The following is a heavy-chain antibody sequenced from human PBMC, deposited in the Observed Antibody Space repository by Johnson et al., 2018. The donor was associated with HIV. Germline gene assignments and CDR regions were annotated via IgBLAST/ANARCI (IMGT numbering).Heavy chain of an antibody. CDR2: IRHDGSNK. J-gene: IGHJ3*02. V-gene: IGHV3-30*02. CDR3: ARDPYGYCSSSSCQGSAFDI. CDR1: GFTFSSYG. D-gene: IGHD2-2*01. Sequence: QVQLVESGGGVVQPGGSLRLSCAASGFTFSSYGMHWVRQAPGKGLEWVAFIRHDGSNKYYVDSVKGRFSISRNNSKNTLYLQMNSLRAEDTAVYYCARDPYGYCSSSSCQGSAFDIWGQGTMVTVSS.